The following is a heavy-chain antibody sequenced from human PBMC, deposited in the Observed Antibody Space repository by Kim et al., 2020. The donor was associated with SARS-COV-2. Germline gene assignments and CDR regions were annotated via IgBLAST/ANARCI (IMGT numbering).Heavy chain of an antibody. Sequence: GGSLRLSCAASGFTFDDYAMHWVRQAPGKGLEWVSSISWNSGSIGYADSVRGRFTISRDNAKNSLYLQMNSLRAEDTAFYYCAKVVTMILVTNGMDVWGQGITVTVSS. CDR2: ISWNSGSI. CDR3: AKVVTMILVTNGMDV. V-gene: IGHV3-9*01. J-gene: IGHJ6*02. D-gene: IGHD3-22*01. CDR1: GFTFDDYA.